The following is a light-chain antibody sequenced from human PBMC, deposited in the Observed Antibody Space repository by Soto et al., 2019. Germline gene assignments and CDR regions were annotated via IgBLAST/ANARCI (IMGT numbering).Light chain of an antibody. V-gene: IGKV1-33*01. Sequence: DIQMTQSPPSLSASVGDRVTITCQASHDIGNSLNWYQAKPGQAPKLVIYDAYNLETGVPSTFSGSGYGTLFTFTISSLQPEDFATYYCQQVYNFPHTFGQGTKVEVK. CDR1: HDIGNS. CDR3: QQVYNFPHT. J-gene: IGKJ2*01. CDR2: DAY.